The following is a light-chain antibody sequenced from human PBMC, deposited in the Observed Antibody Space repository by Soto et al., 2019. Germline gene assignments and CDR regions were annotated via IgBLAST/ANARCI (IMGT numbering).Light chain of an antibody. J-gene: IGLJ1*01. V-gene: IGLV2-8*01. CDR2: EVS. Sequence: QSALTQPPSASGSPGQSVTISCTGTSSDIGDYNYVSWYQQHPGKAPKLMIYEVSKRPSGVPDRFSGSKSGSTASLTVSGLQAEDEADYYCSSYAGSNSPFVFGSGTKVTV. CDR3: SSYAGSNSPFV. CDR1: SSDIGDYNY.